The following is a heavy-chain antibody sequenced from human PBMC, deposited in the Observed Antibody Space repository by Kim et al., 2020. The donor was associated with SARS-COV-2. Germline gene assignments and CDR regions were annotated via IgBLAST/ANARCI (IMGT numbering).Heavy chain of an antibody. V-gene: IGHV1-46*01. J-gene: IGHJ4*02. CDR3: ATEGQWRRLEY. CDR2: INPNGGGT. D-gene: IGHD6-19*01. Sequence: ASVKVSCKALGYTFTSSYMHWVRQAPGQGLEWMGIINPNGGGTSYTQRFRGRVIMTRDTSASTVYMELSSLTSEDTAVYYCATEGQWRRLEYWGQGTPVTVSS. CDR1: GYTFTSSY.